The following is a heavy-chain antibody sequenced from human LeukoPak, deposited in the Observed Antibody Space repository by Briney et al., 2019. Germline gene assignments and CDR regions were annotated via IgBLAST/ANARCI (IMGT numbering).Heavy chain of an antibody. V-gene: IGHV1-69*05. J-gene: IGHJ6*03. Sequence: SVKVSCKASGGTFSSYAISWVRQAPGQGLEWIGRIIPIFGTANYAQKFQGRVTITTDESTSTAYMELSSLRSEDTAVYYCAQGYYDFWSGYSHHYYYMDVWGKGTTVTVSS. CDR1: GGTFSSYA. CDR2: IIPIFGTA. CDR3: AQGYYDFWSGYSHHYYYMDV. D-gene: IGHD3-3*01.